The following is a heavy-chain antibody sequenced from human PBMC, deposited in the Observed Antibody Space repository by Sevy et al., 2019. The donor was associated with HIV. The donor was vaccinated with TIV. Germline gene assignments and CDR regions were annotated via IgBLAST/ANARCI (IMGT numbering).Heavy chain of an antibody. CDR3: VREGVGGYSYSLDC. V-gene: IGHV3-33*01. CDR1: GFTFSSYG. Sequence: GGSLRLSCAASGFTFSSYGMHWVRQAPGTGLEWVAVIWYDGGSKYYADSVKGRFTISRDNSKNTLFLQMNSLRAEDTAVYYCVREGVGGYSYSLDCWGQGTLVTVSS. CDR2: IWYDGGSK. J-gene: IGHJ4*02. D-gene: IGHD5-18*01.